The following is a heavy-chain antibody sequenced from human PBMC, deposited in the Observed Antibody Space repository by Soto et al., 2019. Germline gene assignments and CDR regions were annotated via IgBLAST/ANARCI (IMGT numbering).Heavy chain of an antibody. CDR2: ISKSDYT. CDR3: AREDSIIIPAVSDF. Sequence: GGSLRLSCTVSGFAFNNYGINWVRQAPGKGLEWVSSISKSDYTYYSDSVKGRFAISRDNAKSSVSLQMNTLRVEDTAVYYCAREDSIIIPAVSDFWGQGTLVTVSS. V-gene: IGHV3-21*01. D-gene: IGHD2-2*01. CDR1: GFAFNNYG. J-gene: IGHJ4*02.